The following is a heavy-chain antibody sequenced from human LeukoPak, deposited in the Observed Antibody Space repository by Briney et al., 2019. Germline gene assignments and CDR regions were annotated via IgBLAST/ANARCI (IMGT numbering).Heavy chain of an antibody. CDR1: GFTFSSYS. CDR3: ASGGSTIREFYYYYYMDV. V-gene: IGHV3-21*01. J-gene: IGHJ6*03. CDR2: ISSSSSYI. Sequence: PGGSLRLSCAPSGFTFSSYSMNWVRQAPGKGLEWVSSISSSSSYIFYTDSLKGRFTISRDNAKNSLYLQMNSLRAEDTAVYYCASGGSTIREFYYYYYMDVWGKGTTVTVSS. D-gene: IGHD5/OR15-5a*01.